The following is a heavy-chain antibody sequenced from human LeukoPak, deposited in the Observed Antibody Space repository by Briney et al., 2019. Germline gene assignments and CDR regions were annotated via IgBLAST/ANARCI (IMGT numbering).Heavy chain of an antibody. CDR2: ISYDVSNK. V-gene: IGHV3-30*09. CDR1: GFTFSSYA. D-gene: IGHD3-22*01. J-gene: IGHJ4*02. Sequence: GGSLRLSCAASGFTFSSYAMHWVRQAPGKGLEWVAVISYDVSNKYYADSVKGRFAISRDNSKNTPYLQMNSLRAEDTAVYYCARDQYYDSSGYFDYWGQGTLVTVSS. CDR3: ARDQYYDSSGYFDY.